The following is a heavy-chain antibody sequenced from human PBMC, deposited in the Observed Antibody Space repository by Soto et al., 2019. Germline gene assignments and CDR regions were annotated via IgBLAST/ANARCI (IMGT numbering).Heavy chain of an antibody. CDR1: GFTVSSNH. Sequence: LRLSCAASGFTVSSNHMSWVRQAPGKGLEWVSLIYSGGSTYYADSVKGRFTISRDNSKNTLQLQMNSLRAEDTAVYYCAIRRGYSGYDSASDIWGQGTIVTVSS. V-gene: IGHV3-53*01. CDR3: AIRRGYSGYDSASDI. CDR2: IYSGGST. J-gene: IGHJ3*02. D-gene: IGHD5-12*01.